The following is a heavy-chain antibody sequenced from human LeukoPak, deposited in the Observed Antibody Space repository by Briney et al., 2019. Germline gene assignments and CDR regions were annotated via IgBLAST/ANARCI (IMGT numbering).Heavy chain of an antibody. CDR2: IWYDGIDI. Sequence: GRSLRLSCAASGFTFSNYGMHWVRQAPGKGLEWVAVIWYDGIDIYYVDSVKGRFTISRDNAKNTLYLEMNSLRAEDTAVYYCARDSGSGNGWFDPRGQGTLVTVSS. J-gene: IGHJ5*02. D-gene: IGHD3-10*01. V-gene: IGHV3-33*01. CDR1: GFTFSNYG. CDR3: ARDSGSGNGWFDP.